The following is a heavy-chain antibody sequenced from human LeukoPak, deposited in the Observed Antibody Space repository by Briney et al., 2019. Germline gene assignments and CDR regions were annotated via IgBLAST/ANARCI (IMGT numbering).Heavy chain of an antibody. CDR3: ATGGQRWLQLNGLGY. Sequence: ASVTVSCKVSGYTLTELSMRWVRQAPGKGLEWMGGFDPEDGETIYAQKFQGRVTMTEDTSTDTAYMELSSLRSEDTAVYYCATGGQRWLQLNGLGYWGQGTLVTVSS. J-gene: IGHJ4*02. D-gene: IGHD5-24*01. CDR2: FDPEDGET. V-gene: IGHV1-24*01. CDR1: GYTLTELS.